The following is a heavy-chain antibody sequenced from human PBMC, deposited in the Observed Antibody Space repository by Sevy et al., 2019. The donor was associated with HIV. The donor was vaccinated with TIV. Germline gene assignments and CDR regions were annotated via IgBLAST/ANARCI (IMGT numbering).Heavy chain of an antibody. CDR2: ISSSSSTI. V-gene: IGHV3-48*02. Sequence: GESLKISCAASGFTFSSYSMNWVRQAPGKGLEWVSYISSSSSTIYYADSVKGRFTISRDNAKNSLYLQMNSLRDEDTAVYYCAREGKQWLGYFDYWGQGTLVTVSS. J-gene: IGHJ4*02. CDR1: GFTFSSYS. D-gene: IGHD6-19*01. CDR3: AREGKQWLGYFDY.